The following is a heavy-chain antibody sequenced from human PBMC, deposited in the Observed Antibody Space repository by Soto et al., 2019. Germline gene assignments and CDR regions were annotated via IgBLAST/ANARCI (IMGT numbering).Heavy chain of an antibody. J-gene: IGHJ1*01. V-gene: IGHV4-38-2*01. CDR1: SYSIRRGYN. CDR3: TRGGAWWLPYS. CDR2: IFHSGRT. D-gene: IGHD2-15*01. Sequence: SETLSLRWAVSSYSIRRGYNCGFIRQPSVNGLQWVASIFHSGRTLYNPSLRSRVTISVETSRNEFSLNLSSVNAADTAVYFCTRGGAWWLPYSWGQGTLVTVSS.